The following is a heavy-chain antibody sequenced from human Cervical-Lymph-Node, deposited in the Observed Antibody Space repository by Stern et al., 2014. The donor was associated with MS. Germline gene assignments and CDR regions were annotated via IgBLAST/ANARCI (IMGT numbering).Heavy chain of an antibody. CDR3: ARVDDCSGGTCFSTSWFDP. D-gene: IGHD2-15*01. CDR1: GGSFNNYY. CDR2: IHQDGST. Sequence: QVQLQESGPGLVKPSETLSLTCTVSGGSFNNYYSSWIRQPPGTGLEWSGYIHQDGSTKHNPSLKSRVTISLPTSKKQFSLRLTSVTAADTAVYYCARVDDCSGGTCFSTSWFDPCGQGTLVTVSS. J-gene: IGHJ5*02. V-gene: IGHV4-59*01.